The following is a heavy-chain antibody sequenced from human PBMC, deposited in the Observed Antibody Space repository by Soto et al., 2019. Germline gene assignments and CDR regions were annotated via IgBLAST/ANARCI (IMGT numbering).Heavy chain of an antibody. J-gene: IGHJ4*02. V-gene: IGHV3-30*18. D-gene: IGHD6-19*01. CDR3: AKGGRQWLVTSDFNY. CDR2: VSHDGTNT. CDR1: GFTFSDYA. Sequence: VQLVESGGGVVQPGRSLRLSCAASGFTFSDYAMHWVRQAPGKGLEWVAVVSHDGTNTQYADSVKGRFTISRDRSKNTVSLEMTSLRAEDTAVYYGAKGGRQWLVTSDFNYWGQGALFTVSS.